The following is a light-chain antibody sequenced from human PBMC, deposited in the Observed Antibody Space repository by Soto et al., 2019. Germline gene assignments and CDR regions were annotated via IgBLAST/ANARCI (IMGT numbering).Light chain of an antibody. V-gene: IGKV2-30*02. CDR3: MQGTHWPQT. CDR1: QSLVHSDGIAY. J-gene: IGKJ1*01. CDR2: KVS. Sequence: VLMTHSPLSLPVTLGQPASISCRSNQSLVHSDGIAYFSWFQQRPGQSPRSXIYKVSNRDSGVPDRLSGSGSGTDLKLKISRVEAEDVGVYYCMQGTHWPQTFGQGTKVDIK.